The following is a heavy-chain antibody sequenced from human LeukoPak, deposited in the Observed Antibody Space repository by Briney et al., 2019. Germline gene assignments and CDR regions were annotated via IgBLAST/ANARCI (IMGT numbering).Heavy chain of an antibody. CDR1: GFSFSTYD. V-gene: IGHV3-48*01. CDR2: ISSSSSTI. Sequence: PGGSLRLSCAASGFSFSTYDMTWVRQAPGKGLEWVSYISSSSSTIYYADSVKGRFTISRDNAKNSLYLQMNSLRAEDTAVYYCARDDEVGATSFDYWGQGTLVTVSS. D-gene: IGHD1-26*01. J-gene: IGHJ4*02. CDR3: ARDDEVGATSFDY.